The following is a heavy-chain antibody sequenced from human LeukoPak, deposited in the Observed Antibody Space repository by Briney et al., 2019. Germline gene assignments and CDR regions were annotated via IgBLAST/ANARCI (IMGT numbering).Heavy chain of an antibody. CDR3: ASPDCSSTSCYIWYYGMDV. CDR2: INHSGST. J-gene: IGHJ6*02. Sequence: SETLSLTCAVYGGSFSGYYWSWIRQPPGKGLEWIGEINHSGSTNYNPSLKSRVTISVDTPKNQFSLKLSSVTAADTAVYYCASPDCSSTSCYIWYYGMDVWGQGTTVTVSS. D-gene: IGHD2-2*02. V-gene: IGHV4-34*01. CDR1: GGSFSGYY.